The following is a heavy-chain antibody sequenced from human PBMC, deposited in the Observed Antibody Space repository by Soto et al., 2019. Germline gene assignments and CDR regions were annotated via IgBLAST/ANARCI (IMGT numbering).Heavy chain of an antibody. V-gene: IGHV3-23*01. CDR3: ATDQIQLWPYGMDV. D-gene: IGHD5-18*01. CDR1: GFTFRNYA. Sequence: QAGGSLRLSCAASGFTFRNYAMTWVRQAPGKGLEWVSGISGNGGTTYYADSVKGRFTISRDNSKNTVYLQMNSLRAEDTAVYYCATDQIQLWPYGMDVWGQATTVTVSS. CDR2: ISGNGGTT. J-gene: IGHJ6*02.